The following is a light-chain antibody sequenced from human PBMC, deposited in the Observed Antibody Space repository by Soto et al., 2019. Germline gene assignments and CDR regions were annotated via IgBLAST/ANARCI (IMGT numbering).Light chain of an antibody. CDR2: DAS. J-gene: IGKJ2*01. V-gene: IGKV3-11*01. CDR1: QSVRNY. Sequence: EIVLTQSPATLSLSPGERATLSCRASQSVRNYLAWYQQRPGQAPRLLIYDASNRATGIPARFSGSGSGTDFTLTISSLEPEHFAVYYCQQRSNWPRTFGQGTKLEIK. CDR3: QQRSNWPRT.